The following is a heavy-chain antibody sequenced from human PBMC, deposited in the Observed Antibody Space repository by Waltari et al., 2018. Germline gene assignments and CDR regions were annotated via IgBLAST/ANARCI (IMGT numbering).Heavy chain of an antibody. CDR1: GCTFSSYA. Sequence: QVQLVQSGAEVKKPGSSVKASCKASGCTFSSYAITWLRQAPGQGLEWRGGIIPIDARANYAQKFQGRVTITADESTTTAYLELSSLRAEDTAVYYCATGVVVTASSYYFYDMDVWGQGTTVTVSS. CDR2: IIPIDARA. V-gene: IGHV1-69*01. D-gene: IGHD2-21*02. J-gene: IGHJ6*02. CDR3: ATGVVVTASSYYFYDMDV.